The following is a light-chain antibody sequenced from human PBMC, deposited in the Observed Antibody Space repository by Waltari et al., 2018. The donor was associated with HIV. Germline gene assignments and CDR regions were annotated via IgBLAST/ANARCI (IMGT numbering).Light chain of an antibody. CDR1: QSVSSSY. V-gene: IGKV3-20*01. Sequence: IVLAPSPGTMSFSPGERATISCRASQSVSSSYLAWYQQKPGQAPRLLIYGASSRATGIPDRFSGSGSGTDFTLTISRLEPEDFAVYYCQQYGSSPPWTFGQGTKVEIK. J-gene: IGKJ1*01. CDR3: QQYGSSPPWT. CDR2: GAS.